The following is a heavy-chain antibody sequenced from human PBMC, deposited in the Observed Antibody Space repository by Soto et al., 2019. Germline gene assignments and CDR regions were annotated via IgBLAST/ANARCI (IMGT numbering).Heavy chain of an antibody. Sequence: ASAKVSCKDSGYRFNSNSSGWPRPAPGQGLEWMGWINVYNCNTKYAQQLQGRATLTTDTSTSTAYIDVRSLGSDDTAVYYCARIGSASSGCLPDYWGQGILVTVHS. CDR3: ARIGSASSGCLPDY. J-gene: IGHJ4*02. D-gene: IGHD6-19*01. CDR2: INVYNCNT. V-gene: IGHV1-18*04. CDR1: GYRFNSNS.